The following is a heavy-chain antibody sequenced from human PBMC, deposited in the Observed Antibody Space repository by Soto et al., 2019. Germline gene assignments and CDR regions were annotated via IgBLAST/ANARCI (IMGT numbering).Heavy chain of an antibody. V-gene: IGHV3-30*18. Sequence: GGSLRLSCAASGFTFSSYGMHWVRQAPGKGLEWVAVISYDGSNKYYADSVKGRFTISRDNSKNTLYLQMNSLRAEDTAVYYCAKSPYSSSVPDAFDIWGQGTMVTVSS. J-gene: IGHJ3*02. D-gene: IGHD6-6*01. CDR2: ISYDGSNK. CDR1: GFTFSSYG. CDR3: AKSPYSSSVPDAFDI.